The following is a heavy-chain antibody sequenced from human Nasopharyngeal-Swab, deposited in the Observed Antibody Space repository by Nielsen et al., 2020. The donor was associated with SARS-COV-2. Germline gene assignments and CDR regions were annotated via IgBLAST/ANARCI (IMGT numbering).Heavy chain of an antibody. J-gene: IGHJ4*02. V-gene: IGHV4-39*01. CDR1: GASIAYSSFY. Sequence: SETLSLTCTVSGASIAYSSFYWGWIRQPPGKGLEWIGIIYYNGNTYQNPSLKSRLTISVEKSKNQFSLQLNSVTAADTVVYYCVRSSSWYYFDYWAQGTQVTVSS. CDR3: VRSSSWYYFDY. CDR2: IYYNGNT. D-gene: IGHD6-13*01.